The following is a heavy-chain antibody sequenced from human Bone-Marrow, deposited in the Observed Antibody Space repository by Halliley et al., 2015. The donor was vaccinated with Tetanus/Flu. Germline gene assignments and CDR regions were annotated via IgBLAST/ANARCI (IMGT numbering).Heavy chain of an antibody. Sequence: ISPDGVNTHYADSVKGRFTISRDNSKNAMYLQMNGLRVEDMAVYYCARGKSVQLYLNDDFDIWGQGTMVTVSS. V-gene: IGHV3-30*03. CDR2: ISPDGVNT. CDR3: ARGKSVQLYLNDDFDI. D-gene: IGHD1-1*01. J-gene: IGHJ3*02.